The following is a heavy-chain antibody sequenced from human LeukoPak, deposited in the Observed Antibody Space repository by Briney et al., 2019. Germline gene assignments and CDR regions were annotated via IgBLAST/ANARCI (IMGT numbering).Heavy chain of an antibody. CDR1: GYIFIGYN. CDR3: ARFPFEYSSSHFDY. J-gene: IGHJ4*02. CDR2: ISAYNGNT. D-gene: IGHD6-6*01. V-gene: IGHV1-18*04. Sequence: ASVKVSCKASGYIFIGYNMHWVRQAPGQGLEWMGWISAYNGNTNYAQKLQGRVTMTTDTSTSTAYMELRSLRSDDTAVYYCARFPFEYSSSHFDYWGQGTLVTVSS.